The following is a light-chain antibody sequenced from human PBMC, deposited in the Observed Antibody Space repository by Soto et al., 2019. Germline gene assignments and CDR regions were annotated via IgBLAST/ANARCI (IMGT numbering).Light chain of an antibody. V-gene: IGKV4-1*01. CDR3: QQYYETPFT. J-gene: IGKJ4*01. CDR2: WAS. Sequence: DIVMTHSPDSLTVSLGERATISCKSSQSVFYMSTKTNYLGWYQQKPGQRPRLLIYWASTREIGVPDRFSGSGSRTDFTLTISSLQAEDAAIYYCQQYYETPFTFGGGTKVDIK. CDR1: QSVFYMSTKTNY.